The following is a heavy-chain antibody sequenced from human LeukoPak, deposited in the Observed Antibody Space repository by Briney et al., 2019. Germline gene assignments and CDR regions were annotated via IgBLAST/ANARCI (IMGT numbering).Heavy chain of an antibody. Sequence: SETLSLTCTVSGGSISSYYWSWIRQPPGKGLEWIGCIYYSGSTNYNPSFKSRVTISVDTSKNQFSLKLSSVTAADTAVYYCARQDGYNVDYWGQGTLVTVSS. CDR2: IYYSGST. V-gene: IGHV4-59*01. CDR3: ARQDGYNVDY. CDR1: GGSISSYY. J-gene: IGHJ4*02. D-gene: IGHD5-24*01.